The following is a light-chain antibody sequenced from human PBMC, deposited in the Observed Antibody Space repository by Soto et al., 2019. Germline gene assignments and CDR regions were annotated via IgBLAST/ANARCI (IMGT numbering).Light chain of an antibody. J-gene: IGKJ1*01. CDR3: QQYNNWPHT. CDR2: GAS. Sequence: EIVMTQSPATLSVSPGERATLSCRASQSVSNNLVWYQQKPGQAPRLLIYGASTTATGIQARFSGSGSGTEFTLTIGSLQSEDFALYYCQQYNNWPHTFGQGTKVDIK. CDR1: QSVSNN. V-gene: IGKV3-15*01.